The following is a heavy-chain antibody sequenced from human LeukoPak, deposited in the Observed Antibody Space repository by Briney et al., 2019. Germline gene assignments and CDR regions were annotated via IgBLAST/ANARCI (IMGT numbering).Heavy chain of an antibody. J-gene: IGHJ4*02. D-gene: IGHD5-24*01. V-gene: IGHV3-74*01. CDR2: IDEDGRIT. CDR3: ARDLGGRWGY. Sequence: EGSLRLSCRASGFAFETYWMHWVRQVPGKGLVWVSRIDEDGRITNYADSVKGRSSISRDNAKNTLYLQMNSLSDEDTALYYCARDLGGRWGYWGQGTLVTVSS. CDR1: GFAFETYW.